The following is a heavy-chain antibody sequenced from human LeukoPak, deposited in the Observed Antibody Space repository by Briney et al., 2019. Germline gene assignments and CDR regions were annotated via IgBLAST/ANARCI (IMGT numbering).Heavy chain of an antibody. D-gene: IGHD3-3*01. J-gene: IGHJ4*02. V-gene: IGHV3-30-3*01. CDR3: AREIPNYDFWSAFSYYFDY. Sequence: GGSLRLSCAASGFTFSSYAMHWVRQAPGKGLEWVAVISYDGSNKYYADSVKGRFIISRDNSKNTLYLQMNSLRAEDTAVYYCAREIPNYDFWSAFSYYFDYWGQGTLVTVSS. CDR2: ISYDGSNK. CDR1: GFTFSSYA.